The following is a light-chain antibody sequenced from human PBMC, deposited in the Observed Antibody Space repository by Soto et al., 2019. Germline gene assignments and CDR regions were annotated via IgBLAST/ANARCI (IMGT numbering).Light chain of an antibody. V-gene: IGKV1-39*01. CDR1: QRINTY. J-gene: IGKJ1*01. CDR3: QQSYSTPRT. Sequence: DIQMTQSPSSLSASIGDTVTITCRASQRINTYLNWYQQKPGKAPKLLIYAASNLQSGVPSGFSGSGSGTDFTLTISNLQPEDFATYYCQQSYSTPRTFGQVTKVEIK. CDR2: AAS.